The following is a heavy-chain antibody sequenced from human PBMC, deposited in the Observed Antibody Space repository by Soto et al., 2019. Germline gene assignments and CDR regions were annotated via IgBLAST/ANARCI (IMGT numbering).Heavy chain of an antibody. CDR3: ARRAEDLYYYYMDV. D-gene: IGHD1-26*01. Sequence: QAQLVQSGAEVKKPGASVKVSCKASGYSFSSYGIVWVRQAPGQGLEWMGWIRPYTGDTNSSQKFQGRVTKTTDTSTSTAYMELRSLRSYDTAVYFCARRAEDLYYYYMDVWGKGTTVTVSS. J-gene: IGHJ6*03. CDR1: GYSFSSYG. CDR2: IRPYTGDT. V-gene: IGHV1-18*01.